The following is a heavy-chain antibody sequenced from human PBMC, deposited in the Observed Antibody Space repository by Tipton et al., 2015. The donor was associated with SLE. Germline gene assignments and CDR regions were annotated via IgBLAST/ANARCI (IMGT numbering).Heavy chain of an antibody. Sequence: SLRLSCAASGFTFSSYSMNWVRQAPGKGLEWVSSISSSSSYIYYADSVKGRFTISRDNAKNSLYLQMNSLRAEDTAVYYCAGGREYYGSGSYPVDYWGQGTLVTVSS. D-gene: IGHD3-10*01. V-gene: IGHV3-21*01. CDR1: GFTFSSYS. CDR2: ISSSSSYI. CDR3: AGGREYYGSGSYPVDY. J-gene: IGHJ4*02.